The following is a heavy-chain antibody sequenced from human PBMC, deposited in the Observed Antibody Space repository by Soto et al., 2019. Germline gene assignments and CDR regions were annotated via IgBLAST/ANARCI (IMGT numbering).Heavy chain of an antibody. D-gene: IGHD2-8*01. CDR3: ARAPRRYCTSLSCLGLYGLDV. CDR1: GFTFSDYA. V-gene: IGHV3-30-3*01. CDR2: ISFDGNIK. Sequence: QVQLVESGGGVVQPGRSLRLSCAASGFTFSDYAMHWVCHVPGQGLEWVAVISFDGNIKYDADSVKGRFTISRDNSKNTLFLQMDSLKGEDTAVYSCARAPRRYCTSLSCLGLYGLDVWGQGTAVTVSS. J-gene: IGHJ6*02.